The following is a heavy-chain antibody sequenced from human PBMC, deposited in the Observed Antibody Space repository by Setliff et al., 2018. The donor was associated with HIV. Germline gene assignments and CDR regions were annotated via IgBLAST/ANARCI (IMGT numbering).Heavy chain of an antibody. CDR3: AKSLAHSFGSGPYWHSTLYADY. CDR2: IAQPDGGV. V-gene: IGHV3-23*01. CDR1: GFTFDRHT. Sequence: GGSLRLSCATSGFTFDRHTMHWFRQVPGKGLEWVSAIAQPDGGVYAGSVRGRFAVSRDNAKRILYLQMRSLRAEDTAVYYCAKSLAHSFGSGPYWHSTLYADYWGQGTLVTVSS. D-gene: IGHD3-10*01. J-gene: IGHJ4*02.